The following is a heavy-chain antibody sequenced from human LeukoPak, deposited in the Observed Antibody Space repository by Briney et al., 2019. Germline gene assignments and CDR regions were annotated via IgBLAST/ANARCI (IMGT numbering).Heavy chain of an antibody. J-gene: IGHJ4*02. V-gene: IGHV3-21*01. CDR2: ISSNSYI. CDR1: GFTFSSYN. D-gene: IGHD6-13*01. Sequence: GGSLRLSCAASGFTFSSYNMNWVRQAPGKGLEWVSSISSNSYIYYTDSVKGRFTISRDNAKNSLYLQMNSLRVDDTAIYYCARVSLGAAAGTSRWGQGTLVTVSS. CDR3: ARVSLGAAAGTSR.